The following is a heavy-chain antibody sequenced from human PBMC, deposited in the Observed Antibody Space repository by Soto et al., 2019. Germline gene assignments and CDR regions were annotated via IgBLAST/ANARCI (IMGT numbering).Heavy chain of an antibody. CDR2: IITMFGTA. J-gene: IGHJ6*02. V-gene: IGHV1-69*01. Sequence: QVHLVQSGAEVKKPGSSVQVCCKASGGSFSSYAVSWVRQAPGQGLEWMGVIITMFGTANYAKKFDGTLTFTADESTSIVYMELSSLTSEDTAIYYCAGCYSGRDAYTAFHFHEMDVWGPGPTVTVSS. D-gene: IGHD2-21*01. CDR3: AGCYSGRDAYTAFHFHEMDV. CDR1: GGSFSSYA.